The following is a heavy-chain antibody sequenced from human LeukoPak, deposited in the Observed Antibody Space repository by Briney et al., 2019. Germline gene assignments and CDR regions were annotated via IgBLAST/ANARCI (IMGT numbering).Heavy chain of an antibody. CDR3: AKDLRPAATYYFDY. CDR1: GFTFSSYG. Sequence: GRSLRLSCAASGFTFSSYGMHWVRQAPGKGLEWVAVISYDGSNKYYADSVKGRFTISRDNSKNTLYLQMNSLRAEDTAVYYCAKDLRPAATYYFDYWGQGTLVTVSS. J-gene: IGHJ4*02. D-gene: IGHD2-2*01. CDR2: ISYDGSNK. V-gene: IGHV3-30*18.